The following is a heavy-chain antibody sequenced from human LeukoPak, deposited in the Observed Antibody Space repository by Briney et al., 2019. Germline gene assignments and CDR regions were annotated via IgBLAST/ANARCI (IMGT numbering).Heavy chain of an antibody. CDR2: ISGSGGST. V-gene: IGHV3-23*01. CDR3: AKSLAARRAYYYYYMDV. CDR1: GFTFSSYA. Sequence: GGSLRLSCAASGFTFSSYAMSWVRQAPGKGLEWVSAISGSGGSTYYADSVKGRFTISRDNSKNTLYLQMNSLRAEDTAVYYCAKSLAARRAYYYYYMDVWGKGTTVTVSS. J-gene: IGHJ6*03. D-gene: IGHD6-6*01.